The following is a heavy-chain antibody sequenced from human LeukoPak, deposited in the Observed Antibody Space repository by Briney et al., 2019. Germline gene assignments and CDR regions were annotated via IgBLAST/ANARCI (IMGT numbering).Heavy chain of an antibody. D-gene: IGHD3-10*01. J-gene: IGHJ6*03. CDR1: GYTFTSYD. V-gene: IGHV1-8*01. CDR2: MNPNSGNT. Sequence: ASVKVSCKASGYTFTSYDINWVRQATGQGLEWMGWMNPNSGNTGYAQKFQGRVTMTRNTSISTAYMELRSLRSDDTAVYYCARDHGSSAVYYYYMDVWGKGTTVTVSS. CDR3: ARDHGSSAVYYYYMDV.